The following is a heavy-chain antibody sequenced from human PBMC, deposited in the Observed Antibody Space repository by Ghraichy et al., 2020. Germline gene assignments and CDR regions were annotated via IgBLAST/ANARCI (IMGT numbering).Heavy chain of an antibody. CDR2: VNHSGST. J-gene: IGHJ6*02. CDR3: ARGCPVRGVIIKKCYYYGMDV. CDR1: GGSFSGYY. V-gene: IGHV4-34*01. Sequence: SETLSLTCAVYGGSFSGYYWSWIRQPPGKGLEWIGEVNHSGSTNYNPSLKSRVTISVDTSKNQFSLKLSSVTAADAAVYYCARGCPVRGVIIKKCYYYGMDVWGQGTTVTVSS. D-gene: IGHD3-10*01.